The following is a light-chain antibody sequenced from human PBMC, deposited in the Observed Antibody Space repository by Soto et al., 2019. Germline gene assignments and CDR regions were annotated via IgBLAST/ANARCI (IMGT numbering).Light chain of an antibody. CDR2: DVT. Sequence: QSALTQPRSVSGSPGQSVTISCTGTSSDVGGYSYVSWYQQHPGKAPKLMIYDVTTRPSGIPDRFSGSKSGNTASLPISGLQDEDEADYYCFSYAGSYTIVFGTGTKLTV. CDR3: FSYAGSYTIV. J-gene: IGLJ1*01. CDR1: SSDVGGYSY. V-gene: IGLV2-11*01.